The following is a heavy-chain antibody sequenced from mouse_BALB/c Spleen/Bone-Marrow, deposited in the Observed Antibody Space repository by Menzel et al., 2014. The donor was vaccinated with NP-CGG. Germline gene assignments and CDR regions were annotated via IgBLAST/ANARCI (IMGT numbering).Heavy chain of an antibody. V-gene: IGHV1-69*01. D-gene: IGHD2-2*01. CDR2: IDTSDSYT. CDR1: GYTFTDYW. CDR3: ARQTGLWYFDA. Sequence: QVQLQQSGAELVMPGASVKMSCKASGYTFTDYWMHWVKQRPGQGLEWIGAIDTSDSYTSYNQKFKGKATLTVDESSSTPYMHLSSLTSEDSAVYYCARQTGLWYFDAWGAGTPLTVSS. J-gene: IGHJ1*01.